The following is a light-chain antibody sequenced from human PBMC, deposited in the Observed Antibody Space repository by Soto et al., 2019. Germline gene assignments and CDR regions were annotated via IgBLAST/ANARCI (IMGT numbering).Light chain of an antibody. CDR2: LGS. CDR3: MQALGTPV. V-gene: IGKV2-28*01. J-gene: IGKJ5*01. CDR1: QSLLHSNGHNY. Sequence: EIVMTQSPLSLPVIPGEPASMSCRSSQSLLHSNGHNYLDWYVQKPGQSPQLLIYLGSNRAAGVPDRFSGSGSGTDFTLKINRVEAEDVGVYYCMQALGTPVFGQGTRLEIK.